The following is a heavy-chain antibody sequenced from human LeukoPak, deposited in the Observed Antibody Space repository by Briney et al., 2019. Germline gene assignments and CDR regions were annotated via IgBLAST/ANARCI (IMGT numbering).Heavy chain of an antibody. CDR2: ISSSSSYI. D-gene: IGHD6-19*01. CDR3: ARDHIAVAGNNYWYFDL. Sequence: GGSLRLSCAASGFTFSSYSMNWVRQAPGKGLEWVSSISSSSSYIYYADSVKGRFTISRDNAKNSLYLQMNSLRAEDTAVYYCARDHIAVAGNNYWYFDLWGRGTLVTVSS. V-gene: IGHV3-21*01. CDR1: GFTFSSYS. J-gene: IGHJ2*01.